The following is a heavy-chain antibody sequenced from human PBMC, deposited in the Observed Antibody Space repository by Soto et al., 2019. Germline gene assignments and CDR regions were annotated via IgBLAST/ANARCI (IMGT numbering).Heavy chain of an antibody. D-gene: IGHD3-10*01. CDR2: ISHSGST. CDR3: ARGPYGSGIRSPYYNYYMDV. Sequence: QVQLQQWGAGLLKPSESLSLTCAVHGGSFSGYYWSWIRQSPGKGLEWIGEISHSGSTNYNTSLKNRVNISLDTSKTQFSLKLSSVTAADTAVYYCARGPYGSGIRSPYYNYYMDVWGKGTTVTVSS. J-gene: IGHJ6*03. CDR1: GGSFSGYY. V-gene: IGHV4-34*01.